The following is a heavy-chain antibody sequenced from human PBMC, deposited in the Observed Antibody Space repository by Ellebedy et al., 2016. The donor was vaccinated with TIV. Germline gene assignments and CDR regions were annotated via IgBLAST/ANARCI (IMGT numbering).Heavy chain of an antibody. J-gene: IGHJ4*02. CDR1: GFTFNSYW. CDR2: IKQDGSES. D-gene: IGHD6-19*01. CDR3: AREPNGWYHFDY. V-gene: IGHV3-7*01. Sequence: PGGSLRLSCAASGFTFNSYWMHWVRQAPGKGLEWVACIKQDGSESSYVDSVKGRFTISRDNAKTSLYLQMNSLRAEDTAVYYCAREPNGWYHFDYWGLGTLVTVSS.